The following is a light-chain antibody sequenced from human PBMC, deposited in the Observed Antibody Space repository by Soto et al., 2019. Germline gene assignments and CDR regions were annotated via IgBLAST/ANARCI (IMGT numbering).Light chain of an antibody. V-gene: IGKV3-15*01. CDR3: QEYNYWHPIT. CDR2: GAS. Sequence: EIVMTQSPATLSVSPVERATLSCRASQSVSSNLAWYQQKPGQAPRLLIYGASTRATGVPARFSGSGSGTEFTLTISSLQSEDSAVYYCQEYNYWHPITFGGGTRLEIK. CDR1: QSVSSN. J-gene: IGKJ5*01.